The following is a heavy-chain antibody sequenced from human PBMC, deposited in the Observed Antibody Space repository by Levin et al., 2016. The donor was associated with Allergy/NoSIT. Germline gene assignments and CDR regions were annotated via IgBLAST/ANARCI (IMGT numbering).Heavy chain of an antibody. CDR2: IKSKTDGGTT. CDR3: TTDSDIVVVPAAPRFAFDI. V-gene: IGHV3-15*01. J-gene: IGHJ3*02. D-gene: IGHD2-2*01. Sequence: VRQAPGKGLEWVGRIKSKTDGGTTDYAAPVKGRFTISRDDSKNTLYLQMNSLKTEDTAVYYCTTDSDIVVVPAAPRFAFDIWGQGTMVTVSS.